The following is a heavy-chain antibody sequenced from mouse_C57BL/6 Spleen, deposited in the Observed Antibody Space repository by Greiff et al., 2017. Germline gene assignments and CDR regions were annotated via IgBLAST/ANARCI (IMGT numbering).Heavy chain of an antibody. CDR1: GYTFTDYN. J-gene: IGHJ4*01. CDR3: ARQLRLGYYAMDY. Sequence: EVQRVESGPELVKPGASVKIPCKASGYTFTDYNMDWVKQSHGKSLEWIGDINPNNGGTIYNQKFKGKATLTVDKSSSTAYMELRSLTSEDTAVYYCARQLRLGYYAMDYWGQGTSVTVSS. D-gene: IGHD3-2*02. V-gene: IGHV1-18*01. CDR2: INPNNGGT.